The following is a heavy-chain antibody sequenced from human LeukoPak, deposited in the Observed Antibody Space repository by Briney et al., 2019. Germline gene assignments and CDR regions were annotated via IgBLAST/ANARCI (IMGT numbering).Heavy chain of an antibody. Sequence: GGSLRLSCAASGFTFSSYAMSWVRQAPGKGLEWVSVIYSGGSTYYADSVKGRFTISRDNSKNTLYLQMNSLRAEDTAVYYCAREGGSYSFDYWGQGTLVTVSS. V-gene: IGHV3-66*01. D-gene: IGHD1-26*01. CDR1: GFTFSSYA. J-gene: IGHJ4*02. CDR3: AREGGSYSFDY. CDR2: IYSGGST.